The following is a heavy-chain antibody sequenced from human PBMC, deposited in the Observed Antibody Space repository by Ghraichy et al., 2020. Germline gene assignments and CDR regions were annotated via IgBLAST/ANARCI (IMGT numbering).Heavy chain of an antibody. CDR3: ARYNWNDGKFDP. CDR1: GGSISNYY. D-gene: IGHD1-20*01. Sequence: SQTLSLTCTVSGGSISNYYWSWIRQPPGKGLEWIGHIYSTGSLNYNPSLETRVTISLDTSKSQFSLKLNSVTAADTAVYYCARYNWNDGKFDPWGQGTLVTVSS. J-gene: IGHJ5*02. V-gene: IGHV4-59*01. CDR2: IYSTGSL.